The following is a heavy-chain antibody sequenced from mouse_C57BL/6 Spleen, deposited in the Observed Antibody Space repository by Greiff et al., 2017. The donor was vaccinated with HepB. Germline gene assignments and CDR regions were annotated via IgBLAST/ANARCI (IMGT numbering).Heavy chain of an antibody. CDR1: GFTFTDYS. CDR3: ARWVPSPLYWYFDV. J-gene: IGHJ1*03. V-gene: IGHV7-3*01. CDR2: IRNKANGYTT. Sequence: EVKLVESGGGLVQPGGSLSLSCAASGFTFTDYSMSWVRQPPGKALEWLGFIRNKANGYTTEYSASVKGRFTISRDNSQSILYLQMNALRAEDSATYYCARWVPSPLYWYFDVWGTGTTVTVSS. D-gene: IGHD2-14*01.